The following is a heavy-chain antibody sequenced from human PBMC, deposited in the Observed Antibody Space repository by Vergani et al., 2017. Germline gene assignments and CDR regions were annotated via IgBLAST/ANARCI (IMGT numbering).Heavy chain of an antibody. CDR1: GFTFSGSA. CDR2: IKSKTDGGTT. V-gene: IGHV3-15*01. Sequence: EVQLVESGGGLVKPGGSLRLSCAASGFTFSGSAMHWVRQASGKGLEWVGRIKSKTDGGTTDYAAPVKGRFTISRDDSKNTLYLQMNSLKTEDTAVYYCTTDVTVTHGGYYYYYGMDVWGQGTTVTVSS. D-gene: IGHD4-17*01. J-gene: IGHJ6*02. CDR3: TTDVTVTHGGYYYYYGMDV.